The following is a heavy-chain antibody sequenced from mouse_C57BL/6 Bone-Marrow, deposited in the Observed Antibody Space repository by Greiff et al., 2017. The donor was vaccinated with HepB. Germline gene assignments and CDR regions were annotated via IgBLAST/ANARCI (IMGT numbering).Heavy chain of an antibody. V-gene: IGHV1-55*01. Sequence: QVQLQQSGAELVKPGASGKMSCKASGYTFTSYWITWVKKRPGQGLEWIGDIYPGSGSTNYNEKFKSKATLTVDTSSSTAYMQLSSLTSEDSAVYYCARRELRLRWYFDYWGQGTTLTVSS. CDR1: GYTFTSYW. CDR3: ARRELRLRWYFDY. J-gene: IGHJ2*01. D-gene: IGHD3-2*02. CDR2: IYPGSGST.